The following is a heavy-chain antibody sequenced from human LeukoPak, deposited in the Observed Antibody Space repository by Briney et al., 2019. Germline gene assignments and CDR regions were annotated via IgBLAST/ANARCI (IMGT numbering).Heavy chain of an antibody. V-gene: IGHV4-30-4*01. CDR1: GGSISSGDYY. Sequence: SETLSLTCTVSGGSISSGDYYWSWIRQPPGKGLEWIGYIYYSGSTYYNPSLKSRVTISVDTSKSQFSLKLSSVTAADTAVYYCARVPLGRRDGYNYGVYFDYWGQGTLVTVSS. J-gene: IGHJ4*02. CDR2: IYYSGST. CDR3: ARVPLGRRDGYNYGVYFDY. D-gene: IGHD5-24*01.